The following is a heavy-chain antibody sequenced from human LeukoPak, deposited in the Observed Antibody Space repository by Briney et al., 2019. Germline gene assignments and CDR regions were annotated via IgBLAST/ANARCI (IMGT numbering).Heavy chain of an antibody. J-gene: IGHJ4*02. CDR3: ANSLISSSQVDY. Sequence: GGSLRLSCEASGFTFSTYSMNWVRQAPGKGLEWVSSISSSGTYIQYADSVKGRFTISRDNAKNSLYLQMNSLRAEDTAVYYCANSLISSSQVDYWGQGTLVTVSS. CDR1: GFTFSTYS. V-gene: IGHV3-21*01. D-gene: IGHD6-6*01. CDR2: ISSSGTYI.